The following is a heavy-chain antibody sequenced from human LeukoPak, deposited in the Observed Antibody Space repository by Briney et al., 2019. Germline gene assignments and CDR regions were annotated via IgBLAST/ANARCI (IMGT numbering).Heavy chain of an antibody. CDR2: ITENGDRS. CDR1: EFTFSGYA. J-gene: IGHJ3*02. D-gene: IGHD6-19*01. V-gene: IGHV3-23*01. Sequence: GGSLRLSCAASEFTFSGYAMSWVRQAPGKGPEWVSTITENGDRSYYTDSVKGRFTISRDNSKNTLYLQMNSLRAEDTAVYYCVYSSGWWGAFDIWGQGTMVTVSS. CDR3: VYSSGWWGAFDI.